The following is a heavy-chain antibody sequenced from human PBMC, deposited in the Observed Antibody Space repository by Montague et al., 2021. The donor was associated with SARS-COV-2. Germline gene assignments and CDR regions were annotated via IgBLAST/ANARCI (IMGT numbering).Heavy chain of an antibody. J-gene: IGHJ4*02. CDR2: ISSSGSTL. D-gene: IGHD3-10*01. CDR1: GFTFSSYE. V-gene: IGHV3-48*03. CDR3: AREEDSYGSGTLDY. Sequence: SLRLSCAASGFTFSSYEMNWVRQAPGKGLEWVSYISSSGSTLYHAGSVRGRFTISRDNARDSVYLQMNSLRAEDTAVYYCAREEDSYGSGTLDYWGQGTLVTVSS.